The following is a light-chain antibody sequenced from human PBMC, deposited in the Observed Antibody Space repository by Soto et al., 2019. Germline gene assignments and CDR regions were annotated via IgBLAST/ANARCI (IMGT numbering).Light chain of an antibody. Sequence: EIVLTQSPGTLSLSPGERATLSCRASQSVSSSYLAWYQQKPGQAPRLLIYGASSRATGIPDRFSDSGSGTDFTLTISRLEPEDFAVYYCQQYGSSPPPFGGGTKVEIK. CDR2: GAS. J-gene: IGKJ4*01. CDR3: QQYGSSPPP. CDR1: QSVSSSY. V-gene: IGKV3-20*01.